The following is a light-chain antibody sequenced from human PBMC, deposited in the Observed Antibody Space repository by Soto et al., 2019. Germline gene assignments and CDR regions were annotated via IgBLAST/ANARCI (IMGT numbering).Light chain of an antibody. V-gene: IGKV1-39*01. Sequence: DIQMTQSPSSLSASVGDRVTITCRASQNISKYLNWYQQKPTKAPRLLIYAASSLQSGGPSRFSGSGSGTDFTLTIISLQPEDFATYYCQQSYSSPRTFGGGTKVEIK. CDR3: QQSYSSPRT. CDR2: AAS. CDR1: QNISKY. J-gene: IGKJ4*01.